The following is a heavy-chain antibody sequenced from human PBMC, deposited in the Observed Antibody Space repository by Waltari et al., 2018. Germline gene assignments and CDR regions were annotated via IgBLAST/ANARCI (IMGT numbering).Heavy chain of an antibody. J-gene: IGHJ4*02. Sequence: EVQLVESGGGLVKPGGSLRLSCIASGFTFGAYGMNWVRQAQGKGVEWVSSISRDSNYIFYADAVKGRFTSARDNAKNSLYLQMDSLRAEDTAVYYCARGGAFSGNCLDYWGQGAPVTVSS. CDR3: ARGGAFSGNCLDY. D-gene: IGHD1-1*01. CDR1: GFTFGAYG. V-gene: IGHV3-21*06. CDR2: ISRDSNYI.